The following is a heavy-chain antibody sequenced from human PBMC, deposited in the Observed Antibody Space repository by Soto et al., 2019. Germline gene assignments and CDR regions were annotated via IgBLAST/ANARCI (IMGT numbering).Heavy chain of an antibody. CDR2: IYSSGTT. CDR1: GDSIRTSNW. Sequence: QVQLQESGPGLVKSSGTLSLACTVSGDSIRTSNWWSWVRQTPGKGLERIGEIYSSGTTNFNPSLKSRVSISVDESRNQFSLHLTSVTAADTAVYFCARAPGVVVGTSILSSWFDPWGQGTLVIVSS. CDR3: ARAPGVVVGTSILSSWFDP. V-gene: IGHV4-4*02. D-gene: IGHD2-21*02. J-gene: IGHJ5*02.